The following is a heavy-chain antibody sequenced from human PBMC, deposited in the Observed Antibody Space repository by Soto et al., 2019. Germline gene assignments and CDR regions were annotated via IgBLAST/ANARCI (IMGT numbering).Heavy chain of an antibody. CDR2: TYYRSRRQT. CDR3: ARLRGSSWLDS. Sequence: QVQLQPSGPGLVKPSQTLSLTCAISGDSVSSNDATWDWIRQSPSRGLEWLGRTYYRSRRQTDYAISVKRRISSTQDTSNNQVSLQLNSVTPDDTAVYYCARLRGSSWLDSWGQGTLGTVSS. D-gene: IGHD6-13*01. V-gene: IGHV6-1*01. J-gene: IGHJ5*01. CDR1: GDSVSSNDAT.